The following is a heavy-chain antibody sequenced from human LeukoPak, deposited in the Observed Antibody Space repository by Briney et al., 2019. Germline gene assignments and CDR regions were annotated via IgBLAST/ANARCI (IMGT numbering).Heavy chain of an antibody. CDR2: INHSGST. CDR1: GGSFSGYY. Sequence: SETLSLTCAVYGGSFSGYYWSWIRQPPGKGLEWIGEINHSGSTNYNPSLKSRVTISVDTSKNQFSLKLSSVTAADTAVYYCARAVAGYSGYESYYFDYWGQGTLVTVSS. J-gene: IGHJ4*02. V-gene: IGHV4-34*09. D-gene: IGHD5-12*01. CDR3: ARAVAGYSGYESYYFDY.